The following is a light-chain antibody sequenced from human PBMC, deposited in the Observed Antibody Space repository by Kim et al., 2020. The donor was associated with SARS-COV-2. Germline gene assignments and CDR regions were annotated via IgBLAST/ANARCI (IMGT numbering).Light chain of an antibody. CDR2: DAS. CDR1: QSISSW. J-gene: IGKJ2*01. CDR3: QQYNTYPYT. Sequence: IQMTQSPSTLSASVGDRVTITCRASQSISSWLAWYQQKPGKAPTLLIYDASSLESGVPSRFSGSGSGTEFTLTISSLQPDDFATYYCQQYNTYPYTFGQGTKLEI. V-gene: IGKV1-5*01.